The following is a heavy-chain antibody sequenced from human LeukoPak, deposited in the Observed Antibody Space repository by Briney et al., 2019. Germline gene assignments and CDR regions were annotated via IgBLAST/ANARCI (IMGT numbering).Heavy chain of an antibody. J-gene: IGHJ4*02. CDR1: GYTFTGYY. CDR2: INPNSGGT. V-gene: IGHV1-2*02. D-gene: IGHD1-26*01. CDR3: AGELSGSYFPSYYFDY. Sequence: GASVKVSCKASGYTFTGYYMHWVRQAPGQGLEWMGWINPNSGGTNYAQKFQGRVTMTRDTSISTAYMELSRLRSDDTAVYYCAGELSGSYFPSYYFDYWGQGTLVTVSS.